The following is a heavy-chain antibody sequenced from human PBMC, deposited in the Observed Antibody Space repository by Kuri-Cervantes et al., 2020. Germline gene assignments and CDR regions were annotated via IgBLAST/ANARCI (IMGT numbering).Heavy chain of an antibody. CDR3: ARPSSWYYFDY. CDR2: IYYSGST. V-gene: IGHV4-31*03. D-gene: IGHD6-13*01. CDR1: GGSISSGGYY. J-gene: IGHJ4*02. Sequence: LRLSCTVSGGSISSGGYYWSWIRQHPGKGLEWIGYIYYSGSTYYNPSLKSRVTISVDTSKNQFSLKLSSVTAADTAVYYCARPSSWYYFDYWGQGTLVTVSS.